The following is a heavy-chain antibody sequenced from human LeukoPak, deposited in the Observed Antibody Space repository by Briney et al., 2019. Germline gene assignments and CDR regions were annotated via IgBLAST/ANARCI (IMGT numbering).Heavy chain of an antibody. J-gene: IGHJ4*02. CDR2: IKTKTDGGTA. Sequence: GGSLRLSCAASGFTFSDAWMTWVRQAPGKGLEWVGRIKTKTDGGTADYAAPVKGRFTISRDDSKNTLYLQMNSLKTDDTAVYCCTTGGQDYFDYWGQGTLVAVSS. CDR1: GFTFSDAW. CDR3: TTGGQDYFDY. V-gene: IGHV3-15*01. D-gene: IGHD1-26*01.